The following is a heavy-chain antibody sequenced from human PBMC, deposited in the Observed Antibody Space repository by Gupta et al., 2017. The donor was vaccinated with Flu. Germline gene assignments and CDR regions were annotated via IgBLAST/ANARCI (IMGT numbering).Heavy chain of an antibody. CDR1: EFTVSSNY. J-gene: IGHJ6*02. CDR3: ARNLLLWFGESAYYYGMDV. D-gene: IGHD3-10*01. Sequence: EVQLVETGGGLIQPGGSLRLSCAASEFTVSSNYMSWVRQAPGKGLEWVSVIYSGGSTYYADSVKGRFTISRDNSKNTLYLQMNSLRAEDTAVYYCARNLLLWFGESAYYYGMDVWGQGTTVTVSS. V-gene: IGHV3-53*02. CDR2: IYSGGST.